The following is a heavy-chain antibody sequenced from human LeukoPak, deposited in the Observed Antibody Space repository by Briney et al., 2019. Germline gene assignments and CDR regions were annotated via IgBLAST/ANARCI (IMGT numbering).Heavy chain of an antibody. J-gene: IGHJ4*02. CDR2: IYSGGST. CDR1: GFTVSSNY. CDR3: ARETRYFDSDAPYFDY. Sequence: GGSLRLSCAASGFTVSSNYMSWVRQAPGKGLEWVSVIYSGGSTYYADSVKGRFTISRDNSKNTLYLQMNSLRAEDTAVYYCARETRYFDSDAPYFDYWGQGTLVTVSS. D-gene: IGHD3-9*01. V-gene: IGHV3-66*01.